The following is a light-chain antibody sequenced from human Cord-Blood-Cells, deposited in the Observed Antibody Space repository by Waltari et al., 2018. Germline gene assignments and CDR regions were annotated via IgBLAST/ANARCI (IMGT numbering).Light chain of an antibody. CDR1: SSDVGGYNY. CDR2: DVS. J-gene: IGLJ1*01. Sequence: QSALTQPRSVSGSPGQSVTIYCTGTSSDVGGYNYVSWYQQHPGKDPKLMIYDVSKRPSGVPDRFSCSKSGNTASLTISGLQAADEADYYCCSYAGSYTYVFGTGTKVTVL. V-gene: IGLV2-11*01. CDR3: CSYAGSYTYV.